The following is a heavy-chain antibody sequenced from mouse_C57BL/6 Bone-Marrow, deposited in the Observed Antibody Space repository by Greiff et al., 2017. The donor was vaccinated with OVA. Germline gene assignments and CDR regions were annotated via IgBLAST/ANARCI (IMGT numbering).Heavy chain of an antibody. CDR3: TRASNWDFDY. D-gene: IGHD4-1*01. CDR1: GYTFTDYY. CDR2: INPNNGGT. J-gene: IGHJ2*01. Sequence: VQLQQSGPELVKPGASVKISCKASGYTFTDYYMNWVKQSHGKSLEWIGDINPNNGGTSYNQKFKGKATLTVDKSSSTAYMELRSLTSEDAAVYCCTRASNWDFDYWGQGTTLTVSS. V-gene: IGHV1-26*01.